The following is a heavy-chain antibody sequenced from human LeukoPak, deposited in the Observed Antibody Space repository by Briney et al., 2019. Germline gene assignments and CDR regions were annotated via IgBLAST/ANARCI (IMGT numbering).Heavy chain of an antibody. J-gene: IGHJ4*02. Sequence: GGSLRLSCAASGFTFDDYAMHWVRQAPGKGLEWVSAISGSGGSTYYADSVKGRFTISRDNSKNTLYLQMNSLRAEDTAVYYCAKGALAARIDYWGQGTLVTVSS. V-gene: IGHV3-23*01. CDR1: GFTFDDYA. CDR2: ISGSGGST. CDR3: AKGALAARIDY. D-gene: IGHD6-6*01.